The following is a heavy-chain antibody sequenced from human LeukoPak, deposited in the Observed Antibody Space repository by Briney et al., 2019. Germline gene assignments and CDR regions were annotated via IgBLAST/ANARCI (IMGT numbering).Heavy chain of an antibody. Sequence: GGSLTLTCAASGFXFSTYWMHWVRRAPGKGLVWVSRMSTDGSVTSYADSVKGRFTISRDNAKNTMYLQMNSLRAEDTAVYYCARIGGSGSYSGHYFDHWGQGTLVTVSS. CDR1: GFXFSTYW. CDR3: ARIGGSGSYSGHYFDH. D-gene: IGHD3-10*01. CDR2: MSTDGSVT. J-gene: IGHJ4*02. V-gene: IGHV3-74*01.